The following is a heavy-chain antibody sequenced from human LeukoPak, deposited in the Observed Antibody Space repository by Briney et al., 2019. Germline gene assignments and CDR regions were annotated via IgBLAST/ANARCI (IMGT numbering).Heavy chain of an antibody. Sequence: PGGSLRLSCAASGFSFSTYGFHWVRQAPGKGLEWVTFIRFDGGKKNYADSVKGRFAISRDNSKNTVYLQMNSLRAEDTAIYYCAKFLYGISYWGQGTLVTVSS. CDR1: GFSFSTYG. V-gene: IGHV3-30*02. D-gene: IGHD2-8*01. J-gene: IGHJ4*02. CDR2: IRFDGGKK. CDR3: AKFLYGISY.